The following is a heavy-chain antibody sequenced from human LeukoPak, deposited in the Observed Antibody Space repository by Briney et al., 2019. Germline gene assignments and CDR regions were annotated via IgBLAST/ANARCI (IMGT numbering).Heavy chain of an antibody. V-gene: IGHV4-34*01. CDR1: GGSISSYY. D-gene: IGHD2/OR15-2a*01. Sequence: PSETLSLTCTVSGGSISSYYWSWIRQPPGKGLEWIGEVTRTGSTNYHPSLKSRVLISVDTSKSQFSLKVNSVTAADTGVYYCARGDGVIGAIGIGSWYFDLWGRGTLVAVSS. J-gene: IGHJ2*01. CDR3: ARGDGVIGAIGIGSWYFDL. CDR2: VTRTGST.